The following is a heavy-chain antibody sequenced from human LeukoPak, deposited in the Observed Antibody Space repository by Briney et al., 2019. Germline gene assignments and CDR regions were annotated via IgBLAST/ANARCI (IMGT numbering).Heavy chain of an antibody. CDR1: GGSISSGGYY. CDR2: IYYSGST. Sequence: SETLSLTCTVSGGSISSGGYYWSWIRQHPGKGLEWIGYIYYSGSTYYNPSLKSRVTISVDTSKNQFSLKLSSVTAADTAVYYCAGESVYSSGWQSVDWGQGTLVTVSS. CDR3: AGESVYSSGWQSVD. D-gene: IGHD6-19*01. J-gene: IGHJ4*02. V-gene: IGHV4-31*03.